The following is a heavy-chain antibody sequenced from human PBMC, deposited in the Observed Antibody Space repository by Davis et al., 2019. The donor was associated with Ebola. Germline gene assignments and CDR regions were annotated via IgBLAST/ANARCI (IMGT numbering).Heavy chain of an antibody. Sequence: ASVKVSCKASGFTLTNYAIHWVRQAPGQRLEWMGWVHGGNGNTKYSQRFQGRVTITTDTSANTVYLDLTSLRSDDTAVFYCARASFGYNSGWYADYWGPGSLVTVSS. V-gene: IGHV1-3*01. CDR1: GFTLTNYA. CDR3: ARASFGYNSGWYADY. D-gene: IGHD6-19*01. CDR2: VHGGNGNT. J-gene: IGHJ4*02.